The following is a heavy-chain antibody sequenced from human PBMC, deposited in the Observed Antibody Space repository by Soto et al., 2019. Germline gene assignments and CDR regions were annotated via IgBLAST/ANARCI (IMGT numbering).Heavy chain of an antibody. Sequence: GSLRLSCAASGFTFSSYAMSWVRQAPGKGLEWVSVISSRGGSTYYADSVKGRFTISRDNSKNTLYLQMNSLRAEDTAVYYCAKDRGWLAERYYYRMDVWGQGTTVTVSS. CDR1: GFTFSSYA. J-gene: IGHJ6*02. V-gene: IGHV3-23*01. D-gene: IGHD6-19*01. CDR3: AKDRGWLAERYYYRMDV. CDR2: ISSRGGST.